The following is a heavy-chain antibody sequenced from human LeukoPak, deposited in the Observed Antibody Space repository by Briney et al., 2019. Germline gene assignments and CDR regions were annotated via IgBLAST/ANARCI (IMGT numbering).Heavy chain of an antibody. J-gene: IGHJ3*02. CDR1: GFTVSTNY. CDR3: ARLSDSSTYGAFDI. D-gene: IGHD3-22*01. CDR2: LYSGGST. Sequence: PGGSLRLSCAASGFTVSTNYMGWVRQAPGKGLEWVSVLYSGGSTYYPDSVKGRFTISRDNSQNTLYLQMDSLRPEDTAVYYCARLSDSSTYGAFDIWGHGTMVTVS. V-gene: IGHV3-66*02.